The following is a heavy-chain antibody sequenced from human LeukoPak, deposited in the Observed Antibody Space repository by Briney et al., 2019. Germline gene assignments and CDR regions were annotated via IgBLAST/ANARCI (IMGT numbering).Heavy chain of an antibody. CDR3: ARVEYSSSSYYYYYYYMDV. V-gene: IGHV1-2*02. Sequence: ASVKVSCKATGYTFTAYYMQWVRQAPGQGLEWMGWINPNSGTTNCAQKFQGRVTMTRDTSISTAYMELSRLRSDDTAVYYCARVEYSSSSYYYYYYYMDVWDKGTTVTVSS. CDR1: GYTFTAYY. J-gene: IGHJ6*03. CDR2: INPNSGTT. D-gene: IGHD6-6*01.